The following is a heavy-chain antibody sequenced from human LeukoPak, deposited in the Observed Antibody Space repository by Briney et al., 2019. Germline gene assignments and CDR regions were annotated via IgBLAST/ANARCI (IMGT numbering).Heavy chain of an antibody. V-gene: IGHV4-38-2*01. J-gene: IGHJ4*02. CDR2: ISHGGST. CDR1: GYSINTGFY. D-gene: IGHD3-10*01. CDR3: ARHRYYYGSGSYAKGIDY. Sequence: SETLSLTCGVSGYSINTGFYWGWIRQPPGKGLQWIGSISHGGSTNYNPSLKSRVTISVDTSKNQFSLRLSSVTAADTAVYYCARHRYYYGSGSYAKGIDYWGQGTLVTVSS.